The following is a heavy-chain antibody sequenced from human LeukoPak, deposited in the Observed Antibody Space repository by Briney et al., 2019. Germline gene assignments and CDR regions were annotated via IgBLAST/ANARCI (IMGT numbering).Heavy chain of an antibody. CDR3: ARVSLQTVTHLDY. Sequence: PGRSLRLSCAASGFTFSSYAMHWVRQAPGKGLEWVAVISYDGSNKYYADSVKGRFTISRDNSKNTLYLQMNSLRAEDTAVYYCARVSLQTVTHLDYWGQGTLVTVSS. CDR2: ISYDGSNK. CDR1: GFTFSSYA. D-gene: IGHD4-17*01. J-gene: IGHJ4*02. V-gene: IGHV3-30*04.